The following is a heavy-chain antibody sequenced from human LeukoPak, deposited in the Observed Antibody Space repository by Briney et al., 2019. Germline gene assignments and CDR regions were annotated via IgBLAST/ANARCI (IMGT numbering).Heavy chain of an antibody. CDR1: GFTFSSYW. Sequence: PGGSLRLSCAASGFTFSSYWMHWVRQAPGKGLMWVSRINSDGSTTSYADSVKGRFTIPRDNAKNTLYLQMNSLRVEDTAVYYCTKINYGWGQGTLVTGSS. CDR3: TKINYG. V-gene: IGHV3-74*01. J-gene: IGHJ4*02. CDR2: INSDGSTT. D-gene: IGHD3-16*01.